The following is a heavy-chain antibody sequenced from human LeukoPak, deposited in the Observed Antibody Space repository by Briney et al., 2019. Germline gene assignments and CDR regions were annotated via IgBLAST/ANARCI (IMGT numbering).Heavy chain of an antibody. J-gene: IGHJ5*02. CDR1: GYTFSDYY. CDR2: INPKSGGT. CDR3: ARVNVDIVTTIPKGFDP. Sequence: ASVKVSCKASGYTFSDYYIHWVRQAPGQGLEWMGWINPKSGGTNDAQKFLGRVTMTRDTSISTAYMELSSLRSDDTAVYYCARVNVDIVTTIPKGFDPWGQGTLVTVSS. D-gene: IGHD5-12*01. V-gene: IGHV1-2*02.